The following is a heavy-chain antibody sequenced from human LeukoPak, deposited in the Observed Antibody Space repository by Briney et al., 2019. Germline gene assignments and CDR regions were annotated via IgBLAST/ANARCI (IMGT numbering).Heavy chain of an antibody. CDR2: ISGGGVTT. Sequence: AGGSLRLSCVGSGFTSIAYALTWARQAPGKGLEWVSGISGGGVTTYYADSVKGRFSISRDNSKNTLYLQMDSLRGEDTAVYYCAKDFRIGYSAHFDYWGQGALVTVSS. D-gene: IGHD2-21*01. J-gene: IGHJ4*02. CDR3: AKDFRIGYSAHFDY. V-gene: IGHV3-23*01. CDR1: GFTSIAYA.